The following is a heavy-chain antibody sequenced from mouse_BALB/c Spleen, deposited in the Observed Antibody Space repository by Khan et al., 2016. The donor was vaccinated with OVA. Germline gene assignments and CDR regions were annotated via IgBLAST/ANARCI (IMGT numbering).Heavy chain of an antibody. CDR2: INPSTDYT. CDR3: VNQGSSSAWFTY. J-gene: IGHJ3*01. D-gene: IGHD1-1*01. Sequence: QVQLKQSGAELAKPGASVKMSCKASGYTFTSYWMHWVKQRPGQGLEWIGYINPSTDYTDYNQKFKDKATLTVDKSSSTAYMQLTSLTSEDSAVYYCVNQGSSSAWFTYWGQGTLVTVSA. CDR1: GYTFTSYW. V-gene: IGHV1-7*01.